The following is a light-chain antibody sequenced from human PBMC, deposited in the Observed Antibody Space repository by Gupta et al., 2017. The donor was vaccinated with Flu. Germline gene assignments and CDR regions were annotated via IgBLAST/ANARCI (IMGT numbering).Light chain of an antibody. Sequence: ATLSVSPGERVTLSCRASQAIRSNLAWYQQKPGHAPRLLIYGASTRVSGIPDRFSGSGSGTEFTLTISSRQSEDFAVYYCQQFNNWPPYTFGQGTKLEIK. CDR1: QAIRSN. CDR2: GAS. J-gene: IGKJ2*01. V-gene: IGKV3-15*01. CDR3: QQFNNWPPYT.